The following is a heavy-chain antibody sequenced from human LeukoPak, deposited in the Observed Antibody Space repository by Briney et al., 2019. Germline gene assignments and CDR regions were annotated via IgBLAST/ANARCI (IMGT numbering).Heavy chain of an antibody. CDR3: VTATVTHTRDP. CDR1: GYTFSDFY. J-gene: IGHJ5*02. Sequence: ASVKVSCQPSGYTFSDFYLHWVRQAPGQGVEWMGWLNPYTGATITAQRFQGRVTLTWDTSIATGFMELTSLRSDDTAVYYCVTATVTHTRDPWGQGTLVTVSS. V-gene: IGHV1-2*02. D-gene: IGHD4-17*01. CDR2: LNPYTGAT.